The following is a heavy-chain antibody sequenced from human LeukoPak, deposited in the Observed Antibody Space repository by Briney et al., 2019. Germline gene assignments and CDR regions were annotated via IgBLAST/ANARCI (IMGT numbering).Heavy chain of an antibody. CDR3: ASLVGATDY. J-gene: IGHJ4*02. CDR2: ISSSSSYI. CDR1: GFTFSSYE. D-gene: IGHD1-26*01. V-gene: IGHV3-21*01. Sequence: GGSLRLSCAASGFTFSSYEMNWVRQAPGKGLEWVSSISSSSSYIYYADSVKGRFTISRDNAKNSLYLQMNSLRAEDTAVYYCASLVGATDYWGQGTLVTVSS.